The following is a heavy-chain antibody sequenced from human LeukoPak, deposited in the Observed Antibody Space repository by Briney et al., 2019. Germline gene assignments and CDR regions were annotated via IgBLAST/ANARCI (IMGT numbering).Heavy chain of an antibody. CDR1: GFTFSSYS. D-gene: IGHD5-12*01. V-gene: IGHV3-48*02. CDR2: ISSSSSSI. J-gene: IGHJ4*02. Sequence: GGSLRLSCAASGFTFSSYSMNWVRQAPGKGLEWISYISSSSSSIHYADSVKGRFTISRDNAKNSLYLQMNSLRDEDTAVYYCARAGGGYNYDDYWGQGTLVTVSS. CDR3: ARAGGGYNYDDY.